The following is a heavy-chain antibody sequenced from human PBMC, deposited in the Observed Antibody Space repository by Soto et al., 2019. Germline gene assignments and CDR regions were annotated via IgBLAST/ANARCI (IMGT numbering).Heavy chain of an antibody. CDR2: ISHSGTT. CDR3: ARGIGYCSSINCYSSRRLRFDS. Sequence: QVQLQQWGAGLLKASETLSLTCVVSGGSFSGYFWTWIRQSPGRGLEWIGEISHSGTTYYNPSLKTRVTISVHTPKNQFSLKMSSVTAADTAVYYCARGIGYCSSINCYSSRRLRFDSWGQGTLVTVSS. CDR1: GGSFSGYF. V-gene: IGHV4-34*02. D-gene: IGHD2-2*01. J-gene: IGHJ4*02.